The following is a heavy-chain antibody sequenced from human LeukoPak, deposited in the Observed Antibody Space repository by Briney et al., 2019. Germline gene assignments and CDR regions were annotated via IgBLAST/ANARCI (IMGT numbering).Heavy chain of an antibody. V-gene: IGHV1-69*04. Sequence: GSSVKVSCKASGGTFSSYAISWVRQAPGQGLEWMGRIIPILGIASYAQKFQGRVTITADKSTSTAYMELRSLRSDDTAVYYCAREVARQQPHEEQNWFDPWGQGTLVTVSS. CDR2: IIPILGIA. J-gene: IGHJ5*02. CDR1: GGTFSSYA. CDR3: AREVARQQPHEEQNWFDP. D-gene: IGHD6-13*01.